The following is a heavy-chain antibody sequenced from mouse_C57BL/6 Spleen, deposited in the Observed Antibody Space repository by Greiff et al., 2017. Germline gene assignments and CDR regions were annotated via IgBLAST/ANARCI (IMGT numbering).Heavy chain of an antibody. V-gene: IGHV1-77*01. Sequence: VQLQQSGAELVKPGASVKISCKASGYTFTDYYINWVKQRPGQGLEWIGKIGPGSGSTYYNEKFKGKATLTADKSSSTAYMQLSSLTSEDSAVYFCARGGNYYGSSLYYYAMDYWGQGTSVTVSS. CDR2: IGPGSGST. CDR3: ARGGNYYGSSLYYYAMDY. J-gene: IGHJ4*01. D-gene: IGHD1-1*01. CDR1: GYTFTDYY.